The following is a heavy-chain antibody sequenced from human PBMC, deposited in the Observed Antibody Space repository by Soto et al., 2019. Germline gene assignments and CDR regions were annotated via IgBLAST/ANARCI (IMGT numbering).Heavy chain of an antibody. CDR3: AKDFQYFDY. V-gene: IGHV3-30*18. CDR2: ISYDGSNK. CDR1: GFTFSSNG. Sequence: QVQLVESGGGVVQPGRSLRLSCAASGFTFSSNGMHWVRQAPGKGLEWVAVISYDGSNKYYADSVKGRFTISRDNSKNTLYLQMNSLRAEDTAVYYCAKDFQYFDYWGQGTLVTVSS. J-gene: IGHJ4*02.